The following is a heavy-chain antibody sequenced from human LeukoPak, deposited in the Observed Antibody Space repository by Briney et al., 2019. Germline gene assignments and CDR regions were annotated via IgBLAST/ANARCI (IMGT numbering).Heavy chain of an antibody. D-gene: IGHD2-15*01. Sequence: QPGGSLRLSCAASGFTFSSYRMNWVRQAPGKGLEWVSYIRSSSSTIYYADSVKGRFTISRDNAKNSLYLQMNSLRDEDTAVYYCARALVGYCSGGSCYFGYWGQGTLVTVSS. CDR3: ARALVGYCSGGSCYFGY. CDR1: GFTFSSYR. J-gene: IGHJ4*02. CDR2: IRSSSSTI. V-gene: IGHV3-48*02.